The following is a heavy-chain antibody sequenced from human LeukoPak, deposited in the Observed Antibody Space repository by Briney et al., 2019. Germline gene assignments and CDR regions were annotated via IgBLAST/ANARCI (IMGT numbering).Heavy chain of an antibody. CDR2: ISWNSGSM. Sequence: SLRLSCAASGFTFDDYAMHWVRQAPGKGLEWVSGISWNSGSMDYADSVKGRFTISRDNTKNSLYLQMNSLRAEDTALYYCARDLNLGATRPDAFDIWGQGTMVTVSS. J-gene: IGHJ3*02. CDR3: ARDLNLGATRPDAFDI. V-gene: IGHV3-9*01. D-gene: IGHD1-26*01. CDR1: GFTFDDYA.